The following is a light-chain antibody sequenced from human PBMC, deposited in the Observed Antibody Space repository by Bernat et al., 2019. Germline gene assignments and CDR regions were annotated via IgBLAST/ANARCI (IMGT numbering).Light chain of an antibody. V-gene: IGLV3-21*02. J-gene: IGLJ2*01. CDR3: HVWDSSRDHVI. CDR1: NIGDKN. CDR2: DDR. Sequence: SYVLTQPPSVSVAPGETARLTCGGNNIGDKNVHWYQQRPGRAPALVVYDDRDRPSGIPERFSGSNSGDTATLTVSGVEAGDEADYYCHVWDSSRDHVIFGGGTTLTVL.